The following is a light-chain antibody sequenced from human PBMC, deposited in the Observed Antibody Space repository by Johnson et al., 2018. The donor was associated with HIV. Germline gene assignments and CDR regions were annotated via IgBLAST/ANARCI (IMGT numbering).Light chain of an antibody. CDR3: GTWDSGLSAGV. CDR2: DNN. Sequence: QSVLTQPPSVSAAPGQKVTISCSGSSSNIGNNYVSWYQQLPGTAPKLLIYDNNKRPSGIPDRFSGSKSGTSATLGITGLQTGDEADYYGGTWDSGLSAGVFGTGTKVTVL. J-gene: IGLJ1*01. V-gene: IGLV1-51*01. CDR1: SSNIGNNY.